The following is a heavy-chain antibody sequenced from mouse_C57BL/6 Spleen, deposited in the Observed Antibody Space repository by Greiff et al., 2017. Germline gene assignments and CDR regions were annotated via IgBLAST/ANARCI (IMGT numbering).Heavy chain of an antibody. CDR1: GYTFTDYN. V-gene: IGHV1-18*01. J-gene: IGHJ4*01. D-gene: IGHD2-3*01. CDR2: INPNNGGT. Sequence: EVKLQESGPELVKPGASVKIPCKASGYTFTDYNMDWVKQSHGKSLEWIGDINPNNGGTIYNQKFKGKATLTVDKSSSTAYMELRSLTTEDTGVYYCARNSFYAIEQGGQGTSVTVAS. CDR3: ARNSFYAIEQ.